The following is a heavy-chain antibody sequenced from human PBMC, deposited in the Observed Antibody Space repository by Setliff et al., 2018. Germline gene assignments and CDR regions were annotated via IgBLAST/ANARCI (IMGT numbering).Heavy chain of an antibody. CDR2: VRFDGSRE. D-gene: IGHD5-12*01. J-gene: IGHJ4*02. V-gene: IGHV3-30*02. CDR3: AKVPNSGGYAGPFDF. Sequence: GGSLRLSCAASGFVFGTYGMHWVRQAPGKGLDWVASVRFDGSREFYGDPVKGRFIISRDNSKNTLYLQMNSLSAEDTAVYYCAKVPNSGGYAGPFDFWGQGTLVTVSS. CDR1: GFVFGTYG.